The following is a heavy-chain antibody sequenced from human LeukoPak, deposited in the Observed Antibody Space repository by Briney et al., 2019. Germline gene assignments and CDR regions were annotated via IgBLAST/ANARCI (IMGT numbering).Heavy chain of an antibody. CDR2: IYTSGST. J-gene: IGHJ4*02. V-gene: IGHV4-61*02. D-gene: IGHD2-2*01. CDR3: AREGAPMEGLDCFDY. CDR1: GGSISSGSYY. Sequence: SQTLSLTCTVSGGSISSGSYYWSWIRQPAGKGLEWIGRIYTSGSTNYNPSLKSRVTISVDTSKNQFSLKLSSVTAADTAVYYCAREGAPMEGLDCFDYWGQGTLVTVSS.